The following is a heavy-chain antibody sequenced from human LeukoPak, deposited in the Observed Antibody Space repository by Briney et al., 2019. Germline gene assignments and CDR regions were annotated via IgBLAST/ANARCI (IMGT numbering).Heavy chain of an antibody. CDR3: ARHDYYGSGSYSDYFDY. CDR1: GGSISSSRYY. D-gene: IGHD3-10*01. CDR2: NCYNGSY. J-gene: IGHJ4*02. Sequence: PSETLSLTCTVSGGSISSSRYYWGWIRQPPGKGLEWIGSNCYNGSYYYKPTLKSRVSISVDTSKNQFSLKLSSVTAADTAVYYCARHDYYGSGSYSDYFDYWGQGTLVTVSS. V-gene: IGHV4-39*01.